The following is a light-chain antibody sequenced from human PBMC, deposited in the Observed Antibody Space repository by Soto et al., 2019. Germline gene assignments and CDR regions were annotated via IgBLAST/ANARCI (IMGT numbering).Light chain of an antibody. V-gene: IGLV2-11*01. CDR1: SSDVGAYNY. CDR3: CSYAGTYTLYV. CDR2: DVT. Sequence: QSALTQPRSVSGSPGQSVTISCTGTSSDVGAYNYVSWYQQHPGKAPKLMIYDVTKRPSGVPDRFSGSKSGNTASLTISGLQGEDEADYYCCSYAGTYTLYVFGTRTKVTVL. J-gene: IGLJ1*01.